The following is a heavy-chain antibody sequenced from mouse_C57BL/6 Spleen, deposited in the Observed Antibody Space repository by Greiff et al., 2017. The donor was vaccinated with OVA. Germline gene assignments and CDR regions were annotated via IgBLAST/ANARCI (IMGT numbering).Heavy chain of an antibody. CDR1: GYAFSSSW. V-gene: IGHV1-82*01. CDR2: LYPGDGDT. CDR3: ARPIYDDYEGYFDY. D-gene: IGHD2-4*01. J-gene: IGHJ2*01. Sequence: VQLQQSGPELVKPGASVKISCKASGYAFSSSWMNCVKQRPGQGLEWIGRLYPGDGDTHYNGKFKGKATLTADKSSSTAYMQLSSLTSEDSAVQFCARPIYDDYEGYFDYWGQGNTLTVSS.